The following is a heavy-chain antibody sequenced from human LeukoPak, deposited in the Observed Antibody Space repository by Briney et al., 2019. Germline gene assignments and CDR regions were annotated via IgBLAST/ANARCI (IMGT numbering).Heavy chain of an antibody. Sequence: NAGESLKISCKGSGYSFTDYWIGWVRQMPGKGLEWMGIIYPDDSDTRYSPSFQGQVTISADKSVSTAYLQWSSLKASDTAMYYCARTIAAAGNTFDYRGQGTLVTVSS. CDR1: GYSFTDYW. D-gene: IGHD6-13*01. V-gene: IGHV5-51*01. CDR2: IYPDDSDT. CDR3: ARTIAAAGNTFDY. J-gene: IGHJ4*02.